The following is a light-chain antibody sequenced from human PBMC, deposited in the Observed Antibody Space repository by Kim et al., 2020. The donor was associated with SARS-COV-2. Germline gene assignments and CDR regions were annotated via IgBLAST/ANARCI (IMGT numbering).Light chain of an antibody. CDR2: DVS. CDR1: QSGSSD. CDR3: QQRSNWPLT. Sequence: LSPWERATLSCRASQSGSSDLGWYQQKPGQAPRLLIYDVSTRATGIPARFSGSGSGTDFTLTINSLEPEDSAVYYCQQRSNWPLTFGGGTKVDIK. V-gene: IGKV3-11*01. J-gene: IGKJ4*01.